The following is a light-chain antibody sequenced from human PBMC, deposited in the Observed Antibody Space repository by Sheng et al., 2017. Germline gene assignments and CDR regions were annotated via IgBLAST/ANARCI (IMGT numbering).Light chain of an antibody. CDR2: AAS. CDR3: QQYYSYPPT. Sequence: AIRMTQSPSSFSASTGDRVTITCRASQDISSYLAWYQQTPGKAPKLLIYAASTLQTGVPSRFSGTGSGTEFTLTISSLQSEDFATYYCQQYYSYPPTFGQGTKVE. J-gene: IGKJ1*01. V-gene: IGKV1-8*01. CDR1: QDISSY.